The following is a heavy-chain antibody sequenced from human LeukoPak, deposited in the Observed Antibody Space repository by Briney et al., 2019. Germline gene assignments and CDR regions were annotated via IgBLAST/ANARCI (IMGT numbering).Heavy chain of an antibody. V-gene: IGHV3-74*01. CDR3: VSFYETY. CDR1: GNYW. J-gene: IGHJ4*02. D-gene: IGHD2/OR15-2a*01. Sequence: GGSLRLSCAASGNYWMHWVRQAPGKGLVWVSHINSDGSWSSYADSVKGRFTISKDNAKNTVYLQMNSLRAEDTAVYYCVSFYETYWGRGTLVTVSS. CDR2: INSDGSWS.